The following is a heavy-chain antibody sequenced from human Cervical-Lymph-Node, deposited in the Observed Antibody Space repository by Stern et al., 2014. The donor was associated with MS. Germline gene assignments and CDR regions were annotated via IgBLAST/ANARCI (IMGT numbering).Heavy chain of an antibody. CDR2: ISSSCDTI. CDR1: GFTFSDYF. Sequence: VQLVESGGGLVKPGGSLRLSCAASGFTFSDYFMTWVRQAPGKGLEWLSFISSSCDTIQYADSVRGRFTISRDNAKNSLYLQMNSLRAEDTAVYYCVRGLGSYEDSWGQGTLVTVSS. CDR3: VRGLGSYEDS. J-gene: IGHJ4*02. V-gene: IGHV3-11*01. D-gene: IGHD3-10*01.